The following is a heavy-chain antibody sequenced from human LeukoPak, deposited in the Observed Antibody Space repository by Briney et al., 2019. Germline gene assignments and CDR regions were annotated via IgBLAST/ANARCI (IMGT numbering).Heavy chain of an antibody. CDR3: ARRDGNAFDI. D-gene: IGHD5-24*01. J-gene: IGHJ3*02. Sequence: TSETLSLTCTVYSCSINNFYWSWIRQPAGKGLEWIGRISSSGSTNYNPSLKSRVTMSVDTSKNQFSLKLTSVTAADTAVYYCARRDGNAFDIWGQGTMVTVSS. V-gene: IGHV4-4*07. CDR2: ISSSGST. CDR1: SCSINNFY.